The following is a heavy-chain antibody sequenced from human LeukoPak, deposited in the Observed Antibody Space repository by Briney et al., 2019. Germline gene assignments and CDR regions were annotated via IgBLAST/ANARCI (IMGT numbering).Heavy chain of an antibody. CDR3: AGDYYDSSGYSKDAFDI. CDR1: GGSFSGYY. V-gene: IGHV4-34*01. Sequence: SETLSLTCAVYGGSFSGYYWSWIRQPPGKGLEWIGEINHSGSTNYNPSLKSRVTISVDTSKNQFSLKLSSVTAANTAVYYCAGDYYDSSGYSKDAFDIWGQGTMVTVSS. CDR2: INHSGST. J-gene: IGHJ3*02. D-gene: IGHD3-22*01.